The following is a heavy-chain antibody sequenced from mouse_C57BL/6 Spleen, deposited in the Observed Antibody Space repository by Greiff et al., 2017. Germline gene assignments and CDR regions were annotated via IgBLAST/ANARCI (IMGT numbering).Heavy chain of an antibody. Sequence: QVQLQQPGTELVKPGASVKLSCKASGYTFTSYWMHWVKQRPGQGLEWIGNINPSNGGTNYNEKFKGKATLTVDKSSSTAYMQLSSLASEDSAVYYCASGVVESVAMDYWGQGTSVTVAS. V-gene: IGHV1-53*01. CDR3: ASGVVESVAMDY. CDR1: GYTFTSYW. CDR2: INPSNGGT. J-gene: IGHJ4*01.